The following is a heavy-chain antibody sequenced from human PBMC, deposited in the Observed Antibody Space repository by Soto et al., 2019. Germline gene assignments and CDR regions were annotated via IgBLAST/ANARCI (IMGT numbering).Heavy chain of an antibody. Sequence: VQLVESGGGLVKPGGSLRLSCAASGFTFRNAWMSWVRQAPGKGLEWVGSIYYSGSTYYNPSLKGRVTMSVDTSKNQFSLKLFSLTATDTAVYYCARQPRCTSTYCLGYDYYFHYWGQGSLVTVSS. CDR2: IYYSGST. CDR1: GFTFRNAW. CDR3: ARQPRCTSTYCLGYDYYFHY. D-gene: IGHD2-2*01. V-gene: IGHV4-38-2*01. J-gene: IGHJ4*02.